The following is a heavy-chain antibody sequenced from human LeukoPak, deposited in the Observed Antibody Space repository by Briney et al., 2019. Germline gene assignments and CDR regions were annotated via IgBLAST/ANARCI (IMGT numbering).Heavy chain of an antibody. CDR3: AKDRSYYDSSGYIYYFDY. V-gene: IGHV3-23*01. J-gene: IGHJ4*02. CDR1: GFTFSSYA. CDR2: ISGSGVST. D-gene: IGHD3-22*01. Sequence: GGSLRLSCAASGFTFSSYAMSWVRQAPGKGLEWVSGISGSGVSTYYADSVKGRFTISRDNSKNTLYLQMNSLRAEDTAVYYCAKDRSYYDSSGYIYYFDYWGQGTLVTVSS.